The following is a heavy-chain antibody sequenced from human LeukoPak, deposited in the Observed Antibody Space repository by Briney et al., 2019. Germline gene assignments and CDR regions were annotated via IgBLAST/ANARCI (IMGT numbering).Heavy chain of an antibody. V-gene: IGHV4-59*10. CDR1: GESLNSYY. CDR3: AGGGQPLGDFDY. CDR2: IYTSGST. D-gene: IGHD7-27*01. Sequence: SETLSLTCAVYGESLNSYYWSWIRQPAGKGLEWIGRIYTSGSTNYNPSLKSRVTMSVDTSKNQFSLKLSSVTAADTAVYYCAGGGQPLGDFDYWGQGTLVTVSS. J-gene: IGHJ4*02.